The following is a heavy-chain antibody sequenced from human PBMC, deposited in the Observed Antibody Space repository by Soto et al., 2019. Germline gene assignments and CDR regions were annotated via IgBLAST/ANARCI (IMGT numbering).Heavy chain of an antibody. V-gene: IGHV3-23*01. Sequence: GGSLRLSCAASGFTFCSYAMSWVRQAPGKGLEWVSAISGSGGSTYYADSVKGRFTISRDNSKNTLYLQMNSLRAEDTAVYYRAKMEDWHDVSLDPWGQGTLLTVSS. CDR2: ISGSGGST. J-gene: IGHJ5*02. CDR1: GFTFCSYA. CDR3: AKMEDWHDVSLDP. D-gene: IGHD3-9*01.